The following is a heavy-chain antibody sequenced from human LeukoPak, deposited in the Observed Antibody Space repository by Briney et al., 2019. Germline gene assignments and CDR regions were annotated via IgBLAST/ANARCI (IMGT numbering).Heavy chain of an antibody. CDR1: GGSISSYY. J-gene: IGHJ4*02. D-gene: IGHD3-22*01. Sequence: SETLSLTCTVSGGSISSYYWSWIRQPPGKGLEWIGYIYYSGSTNYNPSLKSRVTISVDTSKNQFSLKLSSVTAADTAVYYCARVLLDYFDSNGYPDYWGQGTLVTVST. V-gene: IGHV4-59*08. CDR2: IYYSGST. CDR3: ARVLLDYFDSNGYPDY.